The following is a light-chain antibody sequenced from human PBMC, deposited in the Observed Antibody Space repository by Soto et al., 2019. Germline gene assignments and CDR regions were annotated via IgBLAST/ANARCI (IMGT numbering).Light chain of an antibody. CDR1: QSVSSSY. CDR3: QQYGSSPPYT. J-gene: IGKJ2*01. V-gene: IGKV3-20*01. Sequence: EIVLTQSPGTLSLSPGERATLSCRASQSVSSSYLAWYQQKPGQAPRLLIYGASSRATGIPDRFSGSGSGTDFTFITITLEQEEVAVYYCQQYGSSPPYTFGQGTKLEIK. CDR2: GAS.